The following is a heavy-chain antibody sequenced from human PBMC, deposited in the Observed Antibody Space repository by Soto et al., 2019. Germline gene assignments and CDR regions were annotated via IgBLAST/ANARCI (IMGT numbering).Heavy chain of an antibody. Sequence: QVQLVQSGAEVKKPGSSVKVSCKASGGTFSSYAISWVRQAPGQGLEWMGGIIPIFGTANYAQKFQGRVTITADESTSTAYMELSSLRSEDTAVYYCARGGTEGLRFYRDYYFDYWGQGTLVTVSS. CDR1: GGTFSSYA. J-gene: IGHJ4*02. CDR2: IIPIFGTA. CDR3: ARGGTEGLRFYRDYYFDY. D-gene: IGHD5-12*01. V-gene: IGHV1-69*01.